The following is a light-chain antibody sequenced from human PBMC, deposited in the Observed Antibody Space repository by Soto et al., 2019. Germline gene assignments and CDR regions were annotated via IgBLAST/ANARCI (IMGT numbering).Light chain of an antibody. V-gene: IGKV1-5*03. Sequence: DIQMTQSPSTLSASVGDRVTITCRASQSISSWLAWYQQKPGRAPKLLIYQASSSEIGVPSRCSGSGSGTEFALTIGRLQADDFVSYCGQYYKESSTFGQGTRLEIK. CDR2: QAS. J-gene: IGKJ1*01. CDR3: QYYKESST. CDR1: QSISSW.